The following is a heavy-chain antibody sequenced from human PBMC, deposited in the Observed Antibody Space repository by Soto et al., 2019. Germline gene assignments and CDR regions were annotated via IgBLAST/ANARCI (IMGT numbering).Heavy chain of an antibody. Sequence: PGGSLRLSCPASGFSFTTYVMHWVRQAPGKGLEWVAVISHDGSYKYYGDAVKGRFTISRDTSKNAVYLEMNSLRPEDTAVYYCAKXLLAIVGTTLPRDAFNIWGQGTMVTVSS. D-gene: IGHD1-26*01. CDR1: GFSFTTYV. CDR3: AKXLLAIVGTTLPRDAFNI. CDR2: ISHDGSYK. V-gene: IGHV3-30*18. J-gene: IGHJ3*02.